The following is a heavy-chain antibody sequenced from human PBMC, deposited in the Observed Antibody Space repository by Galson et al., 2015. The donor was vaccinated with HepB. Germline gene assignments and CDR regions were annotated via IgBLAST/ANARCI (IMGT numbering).Heavy chain of an antibody. Sequence: SLRLSCAASGFTFSDYYVSWIRQAPGKGLEWVSYISSSSSYTNYADSVKGRFTISRDNSKNTLYLQMNSLRAEDTAVYYCARDDGYDILTGTDAFDIWGQGTMVTVSS. CDR3: ARDDGYDILTGTDAFDI. V-gene: IGHV3-11*06. J-gene: IGHJ3*02. CDR2: ISSSSSYT. D-gene: IGHD3-9*01. CDR1: GFTFSDYY.